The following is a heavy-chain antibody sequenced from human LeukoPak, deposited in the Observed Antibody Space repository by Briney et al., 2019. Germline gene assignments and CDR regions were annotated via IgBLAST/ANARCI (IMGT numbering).Heavy chain of an antibody. CDR2: ISESGDVT. J-gene: IGHJ4*02. V-gene: IGHV3-23*01. CDR1: RFTFSSYD. CDR3: AKHLTRMSFFDY. Sequence: GGSLRLSCAASRFTFSSYDMSWVRQAPGKGLDWVAAISESGDVTYYADSVKGRFTISRDNSKSTLYLQMNSLRAEDTAIYYCAKHLTRMSFFDYWGQGTLATVSS.